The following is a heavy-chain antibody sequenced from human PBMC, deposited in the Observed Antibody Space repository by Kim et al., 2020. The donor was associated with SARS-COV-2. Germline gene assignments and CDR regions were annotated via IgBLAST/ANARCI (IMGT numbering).Heavy chain of an antibody. CDR3: AKPIVVVPAANGGDAFDI. D-gene: IGHD2-2*01. J-gene: IGHJ3*02. Sequence: RGRFTISKDKSKNTLYLKMNNLRAEDTAVYYCAKPIVVVPAANGGDAFDIWGQGTLVTVSS. V-gene: IGHV3-23*01.